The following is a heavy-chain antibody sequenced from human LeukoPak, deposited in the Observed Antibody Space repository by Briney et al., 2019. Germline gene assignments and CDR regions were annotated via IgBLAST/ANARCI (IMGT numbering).Heavy chain of an antibody. Sequence: SETLSLTCAVYGGSFSDYSWSWIRQPPGKGLEWIGYIYHSGSTYYNPSLKSRVTISVDRSKNQFSLKLSSVTAADTAVYYCARGRGGSYKVWGQGTLVTVSS. CDR3: ARGRGGSYKV. V-gene: IGHV4-30-2*01. CDR1: GGSFSDYS. J-gene: IGHJ4*02. CDR2: IYHSGST. D-gene: IGHD2-15*01.